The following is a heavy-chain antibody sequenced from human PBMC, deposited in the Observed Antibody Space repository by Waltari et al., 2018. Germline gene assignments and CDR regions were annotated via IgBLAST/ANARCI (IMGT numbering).Heavy chain of an antibody. CDR1: GFTCSTFA. D-gene: IGHD6-6*01. J-gene: IGHJ4*02. V-gene: IGHV3-30*01. CDR2: ILYDGSNT. Sequence: QVQLVESGGGVVQLGRSLRLPWAASGFTCSTFAMHWVRQAPGKVLEWVALILYDGSNTYYADSVKGRFTISRDNSKNTLYLQMNSLRPDDRAVYYCTRGSTTAARCMDSWGQGTLVTVSS. CDR3: TRGSTTAARCMDS.